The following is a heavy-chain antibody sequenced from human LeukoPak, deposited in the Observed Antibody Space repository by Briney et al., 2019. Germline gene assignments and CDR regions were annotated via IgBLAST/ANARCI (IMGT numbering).Heavy chain of an antibody. Sequence: GGSLRLSCAASGFTFSSYWMSWVRQAPGKGLEWVANIKQDGSEKYYVDSVKGRFTISRDNAKNSLYLQMNSLRAEDTAVYYCAREGAVAVTPLDYWGQGTLVTVSS. V-gene: IGHV3-7*01. D-gene: IGHD2-15*01. CDR1: GFTFSSYW. CDR3: AREGAVAVTPLDY. J-gene: IGHJ4*02. CDR2: IKQDGSEK.